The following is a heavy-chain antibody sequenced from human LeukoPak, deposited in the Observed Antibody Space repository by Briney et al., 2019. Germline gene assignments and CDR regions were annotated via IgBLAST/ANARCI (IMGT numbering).Heavy chain of an antibody. J-gene: IGHJ4*02. Sequence: GGSLRLSCAASGFTFSSYEMNWVRQAPGKGLEWVSYISSSASTIYFADSVKGRFTISRDNAENSLYLQMNSLRAEDTAVYCARVGWVDYWGQGTLVTFSS. CDR2: ISSSASTI. D-gene: IGHD6-19*01. CDR3: ARVGWVDY. CDR1: GFTFSSYE. V-gene: IGHV3-48*03.